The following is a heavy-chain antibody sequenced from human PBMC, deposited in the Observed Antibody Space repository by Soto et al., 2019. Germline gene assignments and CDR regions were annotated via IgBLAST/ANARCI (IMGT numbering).Heavy chain of an antibody. Sequence: GGSLRLSWAASGFTFSDYSMNWVRQAPGKGLEWVSSISSSSSNIDYADSVKGRFTISRDNAKNSLYLQMNSLRAEDTALYYCARTETPRYYYFYFMDVWAKGTTVTV. J-gene: IGHJ6*03. CDR2: ISSSSSNI. CDR3: ARTETPRYYYFYFMDV. CDR1: GFTFSDYS. D-gene: IGHD2-15*01. V-gene: IGHV3-21*01.